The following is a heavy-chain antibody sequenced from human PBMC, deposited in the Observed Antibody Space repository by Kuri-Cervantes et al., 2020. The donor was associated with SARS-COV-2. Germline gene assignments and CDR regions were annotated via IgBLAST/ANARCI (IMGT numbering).Heavy chain of an antibody. CDR1: GFTFSSYG. D-gene: IGHD2-8*01. CDR3: ARGGYCTNGVCYTPPYYYYGMDV. V-gene: IGHV3-30*03. Sequence: LSLTCAASGFTFSSYGMHWVRQAPGKGLEWVAVISYDGSNKYYADSVKGRFTISRDNAKNSLYLQMNSLRAEDTAVYYCARGGYCTNGVCYTPPYYYYGMDVWGQGTTVTVSS. CDR2: ISYDGSNK. J-gene: IGHJ6*02.